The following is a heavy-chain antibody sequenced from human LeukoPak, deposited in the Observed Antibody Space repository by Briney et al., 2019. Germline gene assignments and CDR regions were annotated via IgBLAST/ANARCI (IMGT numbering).Heavy chain of an antibody. V-gene: IGHV4-59*08. D-gene: IGHD3-3*01. Sequence: SETLSLTCTVSGGSISTFYWSWIRHRPGKGLEWIGYIYYSGTTNYNPPLKSRVTISVGMSKSQFSLTLSSVTAADTALYYCARHGPLYDIWSAQFYFDYWGQGTLVAVSS. J-gene: IGHJ4*02. CDR2: IYYSGTT. CDR3: ARHGPLYDIWSAQFYFDY. CDR1: GGSISTFY.